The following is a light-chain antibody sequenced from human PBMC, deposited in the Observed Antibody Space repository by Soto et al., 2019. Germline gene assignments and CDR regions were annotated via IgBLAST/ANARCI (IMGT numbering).Light chain of an antibody. CDR3: QQRRHWPLT. V-gene: IGKV3-11*01. J-gene: IGKJ5*01. CDR1: QSVDSY. CDR2: DAS. Sequence: EIVLTQSPATLSLSLGDRATLSCRASQSVDSYLGWYQQKPGQAPRLLIYDASNRATGIPARFSGSGSGTDFTLTINSLEPEDFAVYYCQQRRHWPLTFGQGTRLEIK.